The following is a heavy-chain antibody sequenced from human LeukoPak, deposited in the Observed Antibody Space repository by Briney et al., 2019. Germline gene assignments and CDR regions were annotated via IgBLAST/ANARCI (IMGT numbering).Heavy chain of an antibody. CDR2: ISSSGSTI. D-gene: IGHD3-3*01. J-gene: IGHJ6*03. CDR3: VRGSLASGVVVYYYYYLDV. CDR1: GFTFSDYY. V-gene: IGHV3-11*04. Sequence: IPGGSLRLSCAASGFTFSDYYMSWIRQAPGKGLEWVSYISSSGSTIYYADSVKGRFTISRDNAKNSLYLQMNSLRAEDTAVYYCVRGSLASGVVVYYYYYLDVWGKGTTVTVSS.